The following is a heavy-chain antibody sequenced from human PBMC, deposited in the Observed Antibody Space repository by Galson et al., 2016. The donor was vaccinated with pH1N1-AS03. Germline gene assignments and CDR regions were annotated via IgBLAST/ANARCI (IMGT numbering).Heavy chain of an antibody. D-gene: IGHD6-19*01. J-gene: IGHJ6*02. Sequence: ETLSLTCSVSGVSINSHLWTWIRQTPGKELEWIGNLDHTGNTEYSPSLKTRVPISVDTSKNQLSLRLKSVTAADTAVYYCARQGQWLVEHYYYGMDVWGHGTTVTVSS. CDR1: GVSINSHL. CDR2: LDHTGNT. V-gene: IGHV4-59*08. CDR3: ARQGQWLVEHYYYGMDV.